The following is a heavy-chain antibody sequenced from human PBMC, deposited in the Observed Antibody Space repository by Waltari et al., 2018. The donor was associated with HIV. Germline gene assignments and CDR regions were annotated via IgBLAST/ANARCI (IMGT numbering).Heavy chain of an antibody. CDR2: MNRDGSNT. CDR1: GFTFSSYW. D-gene: IGHD3-10*01. Sequence: EVQLVESGGGLVQPGGSLRLSCAASGFTFSSYWMHWVRQAPGKGLVWVSGMNRDGSNTRYADSVKGRFTISRDNAKNTLYLQINSLRVEDTAVYYCARGQYYSMDVWGQGTTVTVSS. J-gene: IGHJ6*02. CDR3: ARGQYYSMDV. V-gene: IGHV3-74*01.